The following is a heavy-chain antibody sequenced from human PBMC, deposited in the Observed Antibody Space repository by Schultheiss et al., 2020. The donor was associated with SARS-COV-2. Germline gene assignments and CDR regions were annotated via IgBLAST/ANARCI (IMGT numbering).Heavy chain of an antibody. CDR3: ARIEVVGGAFDS. D-gene: IGHD2-21*01. CDR2: IDWDDNK. V-gene: IGHV2-70*04. Sequence: SGPTLVKPTQTLTLTCTFSGFSLSTSGMRVSWIRQPPGKALEWLARIDWDDNKFYSTSLKTRLTISKDTSKNQVVLTMTNMDPVDTATYYCARIEVVGGAFDSWGQGTMVTVSS. J-gene: IGHJ3*02. CDR1: GFSLSTSGMR.